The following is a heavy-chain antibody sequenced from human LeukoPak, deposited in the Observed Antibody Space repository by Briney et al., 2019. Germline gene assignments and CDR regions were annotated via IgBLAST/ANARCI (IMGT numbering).Heavy chain of an antibody. D-gene: IGHD3-22*01. Sequence: PSETLSLTCTVSGGSISSYYWSWIRQPPGKGLEWIGYIYYSGSTNYNPSLKSRVTISVDTSKNQFSLKLSSVTAADTAVYYCARDHGDYDSSGIDYWGQGTLVTVSS. CDR3: ARDHGDYDSSGIDY. CDR1: GGSISSYY. V-gene: IGHV4-59*01. CDR2: IYYSGST. J-gene: IGHJ4*02.